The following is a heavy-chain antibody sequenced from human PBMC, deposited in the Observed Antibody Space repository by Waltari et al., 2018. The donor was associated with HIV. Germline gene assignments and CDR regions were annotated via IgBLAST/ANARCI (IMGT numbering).Heavy chain of an antibody. CDR2: ISRDGSSK. CDR3: AREGIVAAPFDF. V-gene: IGHV3-30*01. D-gene: IGHD2-15*01. Sequence: QVQLVESGGGLVQPGGALSLPCSASGFLFRDVAIHWVRQAPGKGLEWVAVISRDGSSKYYADSVQGRFTISRDNSKNSLHLHMNSLRPKDTAVYYCAREGIVAAPFDFWGLGTLVTVSS. J-gene: IGHJ4*02. CDR1: GFLFRDVA.